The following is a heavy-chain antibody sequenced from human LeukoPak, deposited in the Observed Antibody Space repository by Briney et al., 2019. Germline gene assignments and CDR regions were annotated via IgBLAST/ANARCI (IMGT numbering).Heavy chain of an antibody. V-gene: IGHV4-39*01. CDR1: GGSISSSSYY. D-gene: IGHD2-2*01. CDR3: ARARCSSTSCPLDY. Sequence: PSETLSLTCTVSGGSISSSSYYWGWIRQPPGKGLEWIGSIYYSGSTYYNPSLKSRVTISVDTSKNQFSLKLSSVTAADTAVYYCARARCSSTSCPLDYWGQGTLVTVSS. CDR2: IYYSGST. J-gene: IGHJ4*02.